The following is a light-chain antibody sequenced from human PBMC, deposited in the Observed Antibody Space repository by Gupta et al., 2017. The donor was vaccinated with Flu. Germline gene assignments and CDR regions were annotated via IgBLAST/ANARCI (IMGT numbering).Light chain of an antibody. CDR1: QSISNH. CDR3: QHDGRWPWT. Sequence: IVITQSPATLSVSPGERATLACMSSQSISNHLAWYQQKPGQAPRLLIYGASASATDFPARFSGSGSGTEFTLTISSRQSEDLAVYYCQHDGRWPWTFGQGTKVEIK. V-gene: IGKV3D-15*01. CDR2: GAS. J-gene: IGKJ1*01.